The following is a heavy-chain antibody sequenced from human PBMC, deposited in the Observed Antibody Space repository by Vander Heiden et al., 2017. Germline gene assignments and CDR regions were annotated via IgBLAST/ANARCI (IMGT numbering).Heavy chain of an antibody. CDR3: AKGDCNSTSCYSYYYYGMDV. J-gene: IGHJ6*02. CDR1: GFTFRNYP. CDR2: ISYDGTYK. V-gene: IGHV3-30*18. Sequence: VQLVESGGGVVQPGRSLSLSCPSSGFTFRNYPMHCVRQAPGKGLEWVAVISYDGTYKYYTDSVKGRFTISRDNSKNTLYLQMNSLRAEDTAVYYCAKGDCNSTSCYSYYYYGMDVWGQGTTVTVSS. D-gene: IGHD2-2*01.